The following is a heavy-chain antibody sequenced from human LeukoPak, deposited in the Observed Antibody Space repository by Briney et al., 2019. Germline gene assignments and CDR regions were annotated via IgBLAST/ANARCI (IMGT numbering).Heavy chain of an antibody. CDR1: GYSFTSYW. CDR2: IYPGDSDT. Sequence: GESLKISCKGSGYSFTSYWIGWVRQMPGKGLEWMGIIYPGDSDTRYSPSFQGQVTISADKSNSTAYLQWSSLKASDTAMYYCARHGLAVGSGFNYFDSWGQGTLVTVSS. CDR3: ARHGLAVGSGFNYFDS. V-gene: IGHV5-51*01. J-gene: IGHJ4*02. D-gene: IGHD6-19*01.